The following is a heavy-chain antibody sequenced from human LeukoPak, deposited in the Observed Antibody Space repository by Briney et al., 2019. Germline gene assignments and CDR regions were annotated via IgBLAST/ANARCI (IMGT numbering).Heavy chain of an antibody. J-gene: IGHJ4*02. Sequence: KPSETLSLTCTVSGVSITSYYWTWIRQPAGKGLEWIGRIYTSGSTNYNPSLKSRVTISVDTSKNQFSLKLNSVTAADTAVYYCARTVFSGSYAEFIDYWGQGTLVTVSS. CDR1: GVSITSYY. V-gene: IGHV4-4*07. CDR3: ARTVFSGSYAEFIDY. CDR2: IYTSGST. D-gene: IGHD1-26*01.